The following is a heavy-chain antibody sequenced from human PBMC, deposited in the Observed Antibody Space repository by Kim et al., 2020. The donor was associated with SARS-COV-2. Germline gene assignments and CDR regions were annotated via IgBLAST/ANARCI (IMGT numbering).Heavy chain of an antibody. CDR3: ARDGGRPRRAFDI. J-gene: IGHJ3*02. Sequence: SETLSLTCTVSGGSISSYYWSWIRQPAGKGLEWIGHIYTIGSTNYNPSLKSRVTMSVDTSKNQVSLRLTPVPAADTAVYYCARDGGRPRRAFDIWGQGTMVTVSS. CDR1: GGSISSYY. D-gene: IGHD6-6*01. CDR2: IYTIGST. V-gene: IGHV4-4*07.